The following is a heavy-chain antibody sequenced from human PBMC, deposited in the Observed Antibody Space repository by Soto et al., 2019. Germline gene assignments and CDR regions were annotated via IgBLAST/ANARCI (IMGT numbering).Heavy chain of an antibody. J-gene: IGHJ4*02. CDR2: MVPNVGTV. CDR1: GGTLSSFITYP. CDR3: ARPDTSGFLRYFDT. Sequence: QVQLVQSGPEVKKPGSSVKVSCKTSGGTLSSFITYPINWVGQAPGQGPEWMGGMVPNVGTVNYAQRFQGRVTITADKPTGTSYMELNSLRSEDTALYCCARPDTSGFLRYFDTWGKGTLVTVS. V-gene: IGHV1-69*06. D-gene: IGHD3-3*01.